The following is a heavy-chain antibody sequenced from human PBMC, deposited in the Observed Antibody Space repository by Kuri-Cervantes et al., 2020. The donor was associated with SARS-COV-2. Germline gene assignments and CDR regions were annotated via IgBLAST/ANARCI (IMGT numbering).Heavy chain of an antibody. D-gene: IGHD3-10*01. CDR2: ISGWTAST. V-gene: IGHV3-23*01. J-gene: IGHJ4*02. CDR1: GFTFSNYA. CDR3: ARDLAGGYGSGSEFDY. Sequence: GESLKISCAASGFTFSNYAMTWVRQAPGKGLEWVSAISGWTASTYYADSVKGRFTISRDNAKNSLYLQMNSLRAEDTAVYYCARDLAGGYGSGSEFDYWGQGTLVTVSS.